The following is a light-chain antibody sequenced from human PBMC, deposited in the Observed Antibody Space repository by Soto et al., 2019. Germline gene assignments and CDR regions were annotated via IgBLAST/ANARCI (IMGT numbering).Light chain of an antibody. Sequence: AIQMTQSPSSLSACVGDRVTITCRASQDIKNELGWYQQKPGKAPNVLIYAASTLLSGVPSRFSGAGSGTDFTLTISSLQPEDFATYYCLQDHNYPRTFGQGTRVEMK. V-gene: IGKV1-6*01. CDR3: LQDHNYPRT. CDR1: QDIKNE. J-gene: IGKJ1*01. CDR2: AAS.